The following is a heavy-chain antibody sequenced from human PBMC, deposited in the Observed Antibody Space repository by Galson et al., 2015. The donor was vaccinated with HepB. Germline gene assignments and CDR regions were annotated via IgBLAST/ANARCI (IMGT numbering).Heavy chain of an antibody. CDR2: IYTSGST. CDR3: ASTRHDYGDYGAWNYFDY. D-gene: IGHD4-17*01. V-gene: IGHV4-4*07. Sequence: WIRQPSGKGLEWIGRIYTSGSTNYNPSLKSRVTMSVDTSKNQFSLKLSSVTAADTAVYYCASTRHDYGDYGAWNYFDYCGQGTLVTVSS. J-gene: IGHJ4*02.